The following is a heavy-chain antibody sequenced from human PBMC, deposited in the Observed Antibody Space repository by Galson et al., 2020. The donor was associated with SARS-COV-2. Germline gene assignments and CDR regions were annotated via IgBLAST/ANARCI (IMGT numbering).Heavy chain of an antibody. CDR1: GGPVNSYY. Sequence: ETSETLSLTCSVSGGPVNSYYWSWIRQPPGKGLEWIGYMYYSGITNYNPSLQSRVTISVDTPKNEVSLKLSSVTAADTAVYYCAGQVLSHTSIKFWGQGTLVTVSS. D-gene: IGHD2-21*02. V-gene: IGHV4-59*08. CDR3: AGQVLSHTSIKF. CDR2: MYYSGIT. J-gene: IGHJ4*02.